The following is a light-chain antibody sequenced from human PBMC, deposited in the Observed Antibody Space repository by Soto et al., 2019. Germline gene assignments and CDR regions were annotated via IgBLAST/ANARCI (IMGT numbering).Light chain of an antibody. CDR3: CSYAGTYPAV. CDR2: DVT. V-gene: IGLV2-11*01. CDR1: SSDVGNYNY. J-gene: IGLJ2*01. Sequence: QSALTQPRSVSGSPGQSVAISCTGTSSDVGNYNYVSWYQHHPGKAPKLMIYDVTKRPPGVPDRFSGSKSGNTASLTITGLQAEDEADYYCCSYAGTYPAVFGGGTKLTVL.